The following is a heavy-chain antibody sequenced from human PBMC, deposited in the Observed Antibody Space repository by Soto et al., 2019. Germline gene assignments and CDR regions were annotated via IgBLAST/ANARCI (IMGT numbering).Heavy chain of an antibody. V-gene: IGHV4-30-4*01. Sequence: SETLSLTCTVSDASFRSGDNYWSWIRQAPGKGPEWIGDIYNSGNTYYNPSLKSRITMSVDTSKNQFSLKLRSVTATDTAVYYCARNHPEAGFYYDSSGYYTKRGYFDYWGQGTLVTVSS. J-gene: IGHJ4*02. CDR2: IYNSGNT. CDR1: DASFRSGDNY. D-gene: IGHD3-22*01. CDR3: ARNHPEAGFYYDSSGYYTKRGYFDY.